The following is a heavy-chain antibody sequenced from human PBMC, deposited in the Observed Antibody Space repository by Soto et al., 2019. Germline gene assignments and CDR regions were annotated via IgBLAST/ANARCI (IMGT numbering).Heavy chain of an antibody. Sequence: EVQLVESGGGLVKPGGFLRLSCATSGFMFSTYVMSWVRQAPGKGLEWVSSINGRSNYKYYANSVRGRFTISRDNAKNSLFLQMSSLTAEDTAVYYCAREDGTAGETSAFDYWGHGTLVTVSS. CDR2: INGRSNYK. V-gene: IGHV3-21*01. D-gene: IGHD1-1*01. CDR1: GFMFSTYV. CDR3: AREDGTAGETSAFDY. J-gene: IGHJ4*01.